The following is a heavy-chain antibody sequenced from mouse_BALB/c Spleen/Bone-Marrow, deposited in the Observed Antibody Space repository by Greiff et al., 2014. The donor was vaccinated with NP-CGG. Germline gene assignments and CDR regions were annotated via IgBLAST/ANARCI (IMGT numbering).Heavy chain of an antibody. V-gene: IGHV3-6*02. D-gene: IGHD5-5*01. CDR2: ISYGGSN. CDR3: AKGGIYLMDY. CDR1: GYSITSGYY. Sequence: DVQLQESGPGLVKPSQSLSLTCSVTGYSITSGYYWNWIRQFPGNKLEWMGYISYGGSNNYNPSLKNRISITRDTSKNQFFLKLNSVTTEDTATYYCAKGGIYLMDYWGQGTSVTVSS. J-gene: IGHJ4*01.